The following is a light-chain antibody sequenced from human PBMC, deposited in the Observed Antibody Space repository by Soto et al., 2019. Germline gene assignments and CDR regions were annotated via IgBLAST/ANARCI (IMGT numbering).Light chain of an antibody. CDR1: QSVSSD. CDR2: DAS. J-gene: IGKJ3*01. CDR3: QQRSNWVT. Sequence: EIVLTQSPATLSLSPGERATLSCRASQSVSSDLAWYQQKPGQAPRLLIYDASNRATGITARFSGSGSGTDFTLTISSLEPEDFAVYYCQQRSNWVTFGPGTKVDIK. V-gene: IGKV3-11*01.